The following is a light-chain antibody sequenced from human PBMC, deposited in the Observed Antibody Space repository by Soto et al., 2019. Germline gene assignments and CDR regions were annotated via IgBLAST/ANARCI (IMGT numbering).Light chain of an antibody. J-gene: IGKJ4*01. CDR3: QQYYTTPLT. CDR2: YAS. Sequence: DIVMTQSPDSLAVSLGERATINCKSSQTVLYDSNTKNYLAWYQQKPGQPPKLLIYYASTRESGVPDRFSGSGSRTYFTLTISSLQAEDVAVYYCQQYYTTPLTFGGGTKVEIK. CDR1: QTVLYDSNTKNY. V-gene: IGKV4-1*01.